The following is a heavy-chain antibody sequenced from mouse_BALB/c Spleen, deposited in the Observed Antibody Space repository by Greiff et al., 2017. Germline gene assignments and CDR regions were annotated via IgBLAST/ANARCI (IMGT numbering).Heavy chain of an antibody. J-gene: IGHJ2*01. CDR2: ISSGGSYT. CDR1: GFTFSSYA. CDR3: ARRGTEGGDYFDY. Sequence: DVKLQESGGGLVKPGGSLKLSCAASGFTFSSYAMSWVRQTPEQRLEWVATISSGGSYTYYPDSVKGRFTISRDNTKNTLYLHMSSLRSEDTAMYYCARRGTEGGDYFDYWGQGTTLTVSS. D-gene: IGHD4-1*01. V-gene: IGHV5-9-3*01.